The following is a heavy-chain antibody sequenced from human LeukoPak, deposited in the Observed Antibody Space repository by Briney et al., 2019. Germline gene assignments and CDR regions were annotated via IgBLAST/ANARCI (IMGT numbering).Heavy chain of an antibody. CDR3: ARSYGYYFDY. V-gene: IGHV4-59*01. CDR2: IYYSGST. D-gene: IGHD4-17*01. CDR1: GGSISSYY. J-gene: IGHJ4*02. Sequence: SGTLSLTCTVSGGSISSYYWSWIRQPPGKGLEWIGYIYYSGSTNYNPSLKSRVTISVDTSKNQFSLKLSSVTAADTAVYYCARSYGYYFDYWGQGTLVTVSS.